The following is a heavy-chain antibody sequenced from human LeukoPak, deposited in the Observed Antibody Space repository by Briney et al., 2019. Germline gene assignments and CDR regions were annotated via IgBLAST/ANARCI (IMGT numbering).Heavy chain of an antibody. CDR3: AARRGYDSPGFYYGMDV. Sequence: GGSLRLSCAASGFTFSSYSMNWVRQAPGKGPEWVSYISSSSSTIYYADSVKGRFTISRDNAKNSLYLQMNSLRAEDTAVYYCAARRGYDSPGFYYGMDVWGQGTTVTVSS. J-gene: IGHJ6*01. CDR2: ISSSSSTI. D-gene: IGHD5-12*01. V-gene: IGHV3-48*01. CDR1: GFTFSSYS.